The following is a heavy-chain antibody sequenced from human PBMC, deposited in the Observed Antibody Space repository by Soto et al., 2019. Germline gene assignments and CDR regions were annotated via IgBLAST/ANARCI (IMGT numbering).Heavy chain of an antibody. Sequence: QVQLVQSGAEMRKPGASLHLSCQTSGYPFTSYHVHWVRQAPGQGLEWLGVINPTEGRTRYSQKFQDRVNMTRDTSTSTVYMELSSLRSEDTAIYFCARGREISFGYNWFDPWGQGTLVTVSS. CDR1: GYPFTSYH. J-gene: IGHJ5*02. CDR3: ARGREISFGYNWFDP. D-gene: IGHD3-3*01. CDR2: INPTEGRT. V-gene: IGHV1-46*01.